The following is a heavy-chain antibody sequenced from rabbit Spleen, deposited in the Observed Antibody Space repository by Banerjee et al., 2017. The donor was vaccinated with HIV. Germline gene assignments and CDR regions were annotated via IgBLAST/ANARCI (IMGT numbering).Heavy chain of an antibody. D-gene: IGHD4-1*01. CDR3: ARETSSGWGIVSFYFSL. CDR1: GFSFSSRYY. CDR2: IDSGSSGDT. J-gene: IGHJ4*01. V-gene: IGHV1S40*01. Sequence: QSLEESGGDLVKPGASLTFTCTASGFSFSSRYYMCWVRQAPGKGLEWLAYIDSGSSGDTYYASWAKGRFTISKTSSTTVTLQMTSLTAADTATYFCARETSSGWGIVSFYFSLWGPGTLVTVS.